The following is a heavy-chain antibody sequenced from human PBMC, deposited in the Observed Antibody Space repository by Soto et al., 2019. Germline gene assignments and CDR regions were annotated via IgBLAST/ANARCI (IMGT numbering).Heavy chain of an antibody. D-gene: IGHD6-6*01. CDR2: ISGSGGST. CDR3: AKALIAARLGFAY. V-gene: IGHV3-23*01. J-gene: IGHJ4*02. CDR1: GFTFSSYA. Sequence: PGGSLRLSCAASGFTFSSYAMSGARQAPGKGLEWVSAISGSGGSTYYADSVKGRFTISRDNSKNTLYLQMNSLRAEDTAVYYCAKALIAARLGFAYWGQGTLVTVSS.